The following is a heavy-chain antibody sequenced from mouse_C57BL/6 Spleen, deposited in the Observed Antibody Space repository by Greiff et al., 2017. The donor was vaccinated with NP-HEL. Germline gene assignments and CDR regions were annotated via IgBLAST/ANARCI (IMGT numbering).Heavy chain of an antibody. CDR3: ARSGLYYPDY. V-gene: IGHV1-61*01. CDR2: IYPSDSET. CDR1: GYTFTSYW. Sequence: QVQLQQPGAELVRPGSSVKLSCKASGYTFTSYWMDWVKQRPGQGLEWIGNIYPSDSETHYNQKFKDKATLTVDKSSSTAYMQLSSLTSEDSAVYYCARSGLYYPDYWGQGTTLTVSS. J-gene: IGHJ2*01. D-gene: IGHD2-1*01.